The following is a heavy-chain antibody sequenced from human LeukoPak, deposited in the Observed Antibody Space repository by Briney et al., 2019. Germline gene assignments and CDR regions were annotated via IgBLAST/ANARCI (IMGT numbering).Heavy chain of an antibody. CDR3: AVRWLQFWGLDY. CDR1: GFKFRDYH. CDR2: IDTSGTTI. J-gene: IGHJ4*02. D-gene: IGHD5-24*01. Sequence: PGGSLRLSCAASGFKFRDYHMSWIRQAPGKGLQWVSSIDTSGTTIYYADSVRGRFAISRDSAKNSLYLQMNSLRAEDTAIYYCAVRWLQFWGLDYWGQGTLVTVSS. V-gene: IGHV3-11*04.